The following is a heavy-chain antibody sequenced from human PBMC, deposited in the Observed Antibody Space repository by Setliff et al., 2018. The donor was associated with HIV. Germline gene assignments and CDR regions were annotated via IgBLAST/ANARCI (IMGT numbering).Heavy chain of an antibody. Sequence: SETLSLTCSVSDGSISSDYWSWIRQPPGKGLEWIGYIYYDGSTNYNPSLKSRVTISVDTSKNQFSLKLSSVTAADTAVYYCARALDYDIYYMDVWGKGTTVTVSS. CDR3: ARALDYDIYYMDV. CDR2: IYYDGST. D-gene: IGHD3-22*01. J-gene: IGHJ6*03. CDR1: DGSISSDY. V-gene: IGHV4-59*08.